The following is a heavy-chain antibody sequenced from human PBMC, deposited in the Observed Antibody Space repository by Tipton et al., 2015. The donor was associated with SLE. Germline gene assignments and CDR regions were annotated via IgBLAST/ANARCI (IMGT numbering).Heavy chain of an antibody. V-gene: IGHV3-9*01. CDR3: AKDRSVAVSLFDAFDI. D-gene: IGHD3-3*01. Sequence: RSLRLSCAGSGFTFDDYAMHWVRQAPGKGLEWVSGISWNSGNIGYADSVKGRFSITRDNAKKSLYLQMNSLRAEDTAFYYCAKDRSVAVSLFDAFDIWGQGTMVTVSS. J-gene: IGHJ3*02. CDR2: ISWNSGNI. CDR1: GFTFDDYA.